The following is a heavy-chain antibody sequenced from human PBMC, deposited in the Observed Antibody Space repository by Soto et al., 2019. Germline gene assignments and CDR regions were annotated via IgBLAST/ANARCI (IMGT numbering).Heavy chain of an antibody. J-gene: IGHJ4*02. CDR1: GGSISSYY. CDR2: SYYSGST. D-gene: IGHD3-22*01. Sequence: SETLSLTCTVSGGSISSYYWSWIRQPPGKGLEWIGYSYYSGSTNYNPSLKSRVTISVDTSENQFSLKLSSVTAADTAVYYCARDGGGGYYFDSSGYLDYWGQGTLVTVSS. V-gene: IGHV4-59*12. CDR3: ARDGGGGYYFDSSGYLDY.